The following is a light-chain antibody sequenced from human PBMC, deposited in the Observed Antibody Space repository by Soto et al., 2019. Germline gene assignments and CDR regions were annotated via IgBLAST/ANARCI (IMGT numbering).Light chain of an antibody. CDR3: SSYAGSNNVV. CDR1: SSDVGAYKY. V-gene: IGLV2-8*01. J-gene: IGLJ2*01. CDR2: EVT. Sequence: QSALTQPPSASGSPGQSVVISCTGTSSDVGAYKYVSWYQQHPGKAPKLMIYEVTKRPSGVPDRFSGSKSGNTASLTVSGLQAEDEADYYCSSYAGSNNVVFGGGTQLTVL.